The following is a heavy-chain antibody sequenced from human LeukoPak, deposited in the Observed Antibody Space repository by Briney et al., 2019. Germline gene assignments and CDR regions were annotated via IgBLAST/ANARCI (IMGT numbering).Heavy chain of an antibody. Sequence: GGSLRLSCAASGFTFSSYVMSWVRQAPGKGLEWVSAISDSGGDTYYADSVKGRFTISRDNSKNTLYLQMSSLRVEDAAVYYCAKDPQYSTSWSDYWGQGTLVTVSS. D-gene: IGHD6-13*01. CDR1: GFTFSSYV. CDR2: ISDSGGDT. J-gene: IGHJ4*02. V-gene: IGHV3-23*01. CDR3: AKDPQYSTSWSDY.